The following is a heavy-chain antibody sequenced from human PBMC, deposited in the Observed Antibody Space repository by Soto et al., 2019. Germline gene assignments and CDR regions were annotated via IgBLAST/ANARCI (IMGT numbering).Heavy chain of an antibody. Sequence: VQLVESGGGVFQPGRSLTLSCATSALNLNAFGVPWVAQAPGKGLEWLATVWYDGKRTNYVDSVKGRFTVSRDISANTIYLQMNSLRAEDTAVYYCAKENTPPYFDSWGQGTLVTVSS. J-gene: IGHJ4*02. D-gene: IGHD2-2*02. V-gene: IGHV3-30*12. CDR1: ALNLNAFG. CDR3: AKENTPPYFDS. CDR2: VWYDGKRT.